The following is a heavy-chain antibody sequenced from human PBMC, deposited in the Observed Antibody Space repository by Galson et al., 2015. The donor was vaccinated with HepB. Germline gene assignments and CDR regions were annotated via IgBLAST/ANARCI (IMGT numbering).Heavy chain of an antibody. Sequence: SVKVSCKASGGTFSSYAISWVRQAPGQGLEWMGGIIPIFGIANYAQKFQGRVTITADESTSTAYMELSSLRSEDTAVYYCARGPPILTGYYYYYYGMDVWGQGTTVTVSS. CDR1: GGTFSSYA. D-gene: IGHD3-9*01. CDR2: IIPIFGIA. V-gene: IGHV1-69*13. J-gene: IGHJ6*02. CDR3: ARGPPILTGYYYYYYGMDV.